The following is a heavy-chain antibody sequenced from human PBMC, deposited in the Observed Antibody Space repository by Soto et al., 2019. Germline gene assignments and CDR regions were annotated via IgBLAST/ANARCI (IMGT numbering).Heavy chain of an antibody. CDR3: AKSSPLLSAPSSTAENLFEL. CDR1: GFTFSSYA. CDR2: ISGSGGST. D-gene: IGHD2-2*01. V-gene: IGHV3-23*01. J-gene: IGHJ5*02. Sequence: PGGSLRLSCAASGFTFSSYAMSWVRQAPGKGLEWVSAISGSGGSTYYADSVKGRFTISRDNSKNTLYLQMNSLRAEDTAVYYCAKSSPLLSAPSSTAENLFELWGQGSLVTGSS.